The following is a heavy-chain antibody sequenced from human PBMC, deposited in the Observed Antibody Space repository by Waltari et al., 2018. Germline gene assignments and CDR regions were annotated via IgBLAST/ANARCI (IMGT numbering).Heavy chain of an antibody. J-gene: IGHJ4*02. Sequence: QVQLQESGPGLVKPSETLSLTCTVSGGSIRSSYWSCTRQPPGKGLEWIGYIYYSGSTNYNPSLKSRVTISVDTSKNQFSLKLSSVTAADTAVYYCVRDPNGEAGFDYWGQGTLVTVSS. V-gene: IGHV4-59*01. CDR1: GGSIRSSY. D-gene: IGHD3-10*01. CDR3: VRDPNGEAGFDY. CDR2: IYYSGST.